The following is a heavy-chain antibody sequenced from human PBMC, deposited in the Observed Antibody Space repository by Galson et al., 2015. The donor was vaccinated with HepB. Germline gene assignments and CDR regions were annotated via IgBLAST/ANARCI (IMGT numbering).Heavy chain of an antibody. CDR3: ARHSRGPVGAIVSGPRDFQH. J-gene: IGHJ1*01. D-gene: IGHD1-26*01. V-gene: IGHV6-1*01. CDR1: GDSVSSNSAA. Sequence: CAISGDSVSSNSAAWNWIRQSPSRGLEWLGRTYYRSKWYNDYAVSVKSRITINPDTSKNQFSLQLSSVTAADTAVYYCARHSRGPVGAIVSGPRDFQHWGQGTLVTVSS. CDR2: TYYRSKWYN.